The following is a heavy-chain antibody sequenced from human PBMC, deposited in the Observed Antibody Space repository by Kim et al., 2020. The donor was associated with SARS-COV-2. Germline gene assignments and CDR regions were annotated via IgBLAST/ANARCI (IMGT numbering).Heavy chain of an antibody. V-gene: IGHV4-59*13. CDR3: ARGSSPLNYYYYGMDV. CDR2: IYYSGST. CDR1: GGSISSYY. Sequence: SETLSLTCTVSGGSISSYYWSWIRQPPGKGLEWIGYIYYSGSTNYNPSLKSRVTISVDTSKNQFSLKLSSVTAADTAVYYCARGSSPLNYYYYGMDVCG. D-gene: IGHD1-26*01. J-gene: IGHJ6*02.